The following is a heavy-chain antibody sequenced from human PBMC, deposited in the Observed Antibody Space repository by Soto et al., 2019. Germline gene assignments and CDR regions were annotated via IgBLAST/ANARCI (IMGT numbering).Heavy chain of an antibody. CDR2: IYSGGST. J-gene: IGHJ6*03. V-gene: IGHV3-53*04. CDR3: ARDSLYYYGSGSWYYMDV. CDR1: GFTVSSNY. Sequence: PGGSLRLSCAASGFTVSSNYMSWVRQAPGKGLEWVSVIYSGGSTFYADSVKGRFTISRHNSKNTLYLQMNSLRAEDTAVYYCARDSLYYYGSGSWYYMDVWGKGTTVTVSS. D-gene: IGHD3-10*01.